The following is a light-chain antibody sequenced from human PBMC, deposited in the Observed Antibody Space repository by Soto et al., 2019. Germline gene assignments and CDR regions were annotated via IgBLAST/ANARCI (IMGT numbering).Light chain of an antibody. V-gene: IGKV1D-13*01. CDR3: HPYDNPLRLT. Sequence: AIQLTQSPSSLSASMGDRVTITCRASQGIINYLAWYQQKPGKAPKLLIYGASTLQGGVPSRFSGSGSGTDFTLTVSSLQPEDLATYYCHPYDNPLRLTIGPGTKVNIQ. J-gene: IGKJ3*01. CDR2: GAS. CDR1: QGIINY.